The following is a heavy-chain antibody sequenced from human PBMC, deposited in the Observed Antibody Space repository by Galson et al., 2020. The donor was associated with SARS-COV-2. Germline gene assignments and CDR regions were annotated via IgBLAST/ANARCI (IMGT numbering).Heavy chain of an antibody. CDR1: GFTFANYG. V-gene: IGHV3-30*18. J-gene: IGHJ5*02. Sequence: GGSLRLSCAASGFTFANYGMHWVRQAPGKGLEWVSHISHDGSKTFYADSVKDRFTISRDNSRNTLYLQMTSLRPEDTAVYFCAKDLGDGNDESWGLGTLVAVSS. D-gene: IGHD2-21*01. CDR2: ISHDGSKT. CDR3: AKDLGDGNDES.